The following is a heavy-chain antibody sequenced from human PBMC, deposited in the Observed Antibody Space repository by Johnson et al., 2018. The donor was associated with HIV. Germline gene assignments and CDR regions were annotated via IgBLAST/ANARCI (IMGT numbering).Heavy chain of an antibody. CDR1: GFTFSSYD. Sequence: VQLVESGGGLVQPGGSLRLSCAASGFTFSSYDMHWVRQATGKGLEWVSAIGTAGDTYYPGSVKGRFTISRENAKNSLYLQMNSLRAGGTAVYYCAKETRDSRSAFDIWGQGTMVTVSS. CDR2: IGTAGDT. D-gene: IGHD3-22*01. V-gene: IGHV3-13*01. J-gene: IGHJ3*02. CDR3: AKETRDSRSAFDI.